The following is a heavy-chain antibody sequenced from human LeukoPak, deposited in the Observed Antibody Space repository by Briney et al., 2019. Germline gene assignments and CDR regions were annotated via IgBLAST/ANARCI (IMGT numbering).Heavy chain of an antibody. D-gene: IGHD3-22*01. Sequence: PGGSLRLSCAASGFTFSSYAMHWVRQAPGKGLEYVSGMSSNGGTTYYGKSVKGRFTISRDNSKNTLYLQMGSLRPEDMAVYYCARDQSSGYFHRFDPWGQGTLVTVSS. CDR3: ARDQSSGYFHRFDP. J-gene: IGHJ5*02. V-gene: IGHV3-64*01. CDR2: MSSNGGTT. CDR1: GFTFSSYA.